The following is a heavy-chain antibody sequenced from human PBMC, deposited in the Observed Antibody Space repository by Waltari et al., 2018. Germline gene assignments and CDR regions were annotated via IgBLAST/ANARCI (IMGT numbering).Heavy chain of an antibody. CDR2: IAYDGSNK. D-gene: IGHD6-13*01. V-gene: IGHV3-30-3*01. Sequence: VQLVESGGGVVQPGRSLSISCAASGFTFSSYAMPLVRQAPGKGLEWVAVIAYDGSNKYYADSVKGRFTISRDNSKNTLYLQMNSLRAEDTAVYYCARDPRAAGYFDYWGQGTLVTVSS. CDR3: ARDPRAAGYFDY. CDR1: GFTFSSYA. J-gene: IGHJ4*02.